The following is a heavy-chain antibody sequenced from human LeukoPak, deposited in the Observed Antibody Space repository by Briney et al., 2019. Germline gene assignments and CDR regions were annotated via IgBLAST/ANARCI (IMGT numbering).Heavy chain of an antibody. V-gene: IGHV4-4*02. CDR3: ARVSRDYGDYDY. D-gene: IGHD4-17*01. CDR1: GGSISSSNW. J-gene: IGHJ4*02. CDR2: IYHSGST. Sequence: SGTLSLTCAVSGGSISSSNWWSWVRQPSGKGLEWIGKIYHSGSTNYNPSLKSRVTISVDKSKNQFSLKLSSVTAADTAVYYCARVSRDYGDYDYWGQGTLVTVSS.